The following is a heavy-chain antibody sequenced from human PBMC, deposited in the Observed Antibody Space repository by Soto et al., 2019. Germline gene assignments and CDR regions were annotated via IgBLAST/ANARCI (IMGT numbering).Heavy chain of an antibody. CDR2: VWFDGSKK. V-gene: IGHV3-33*01. J-gene: IGHJ4*02. Sequence: QVQLVESGGGVVQSGRSLRLSCAASGFTFSGYGMHWVRQAPGKGLEWVALVWFDGSKKYYADSVKGRFTISRDNSKKTLYLQMNSLRVEDTAVYYCAREGRAYCGGDCSLFDNWGQGTLVTVSS. CDR1: GFTFSGYG. D-gene: IGHD2-21*02. CDR3: AREGRAYCGGDCSLFDN.